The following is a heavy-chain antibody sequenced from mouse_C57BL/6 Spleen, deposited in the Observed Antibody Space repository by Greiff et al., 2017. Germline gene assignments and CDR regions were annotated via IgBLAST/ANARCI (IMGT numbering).Heavy chain of an antibody. V-gene: IGHV1-55*01. D-gene: IGHD1-1*01. J-gene: IGHJ4*01. CDR2: IYPGSGST. CDR1: GYTFTSYW. Sequence: VQLLQPGAELVKPGASVKMSCKASGYTFTSYWITWVKQRPGQGLEWIGDIYPGSGSTNYNEKFKSKATLTVDTSTSTAYMQLSSLTSEDSAVYYCARSGYGSSFYYYAMDYWGQGTSVTVSS. CDR3: ARSGYGSSFYYYAMDY.